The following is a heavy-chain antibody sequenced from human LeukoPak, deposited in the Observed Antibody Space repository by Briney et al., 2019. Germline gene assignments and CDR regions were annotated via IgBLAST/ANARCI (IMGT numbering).Heavy chain of an antibody. CDR1: GYTFTSYG. CDR3: ARAGDILTGYYAWDDY. CDR2: ISAYNGNT. V-gene: IGHV1-18*01. D-gene: IGHD3-9*01. Sequence: ASVKVSCKASGYTFTSYGISWVRQAPGQGLEWMGWISAYNGNTNYAQKLQGRVTMTTDTSTSTAYMELRSLRSDDTAVYYCARAGDILTGYYAWDDYWAREPWSPSPQ. J-gene: IGHJ4*02.